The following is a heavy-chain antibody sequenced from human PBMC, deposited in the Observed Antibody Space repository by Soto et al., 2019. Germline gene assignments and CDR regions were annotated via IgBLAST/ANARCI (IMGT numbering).Heavy chain of an antibody. CDR3: ARVHSGSYSFDY. Sequence: SETLSLTCTVSGGPISSGDYYWSWIRQPPGKGLEWIGYIYYSGSTYYNPSLKSRVTISVDTSKNQFSLKLSSVTAADTAVYYCARVHSGSYSFDYWRQGTLVTVSS. V-gene: IGHV4-30-4*01. D-gene: IGHD1-26*01. CDR1: GGPISSGDYY. J-gene: IGHJ4*02. CDR2: IYYSGST.